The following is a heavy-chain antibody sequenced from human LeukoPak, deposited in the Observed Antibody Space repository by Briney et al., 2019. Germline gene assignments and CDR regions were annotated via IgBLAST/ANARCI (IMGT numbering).Heavy chain of an antibody. D-gene: IGHD3-22*01. CDR2: INHSGST. J-gene: IGHJ4*02. V-gene: IGHV4-34*01. CDR3: ARRGTMIVVVIGAYFDY. Sequence: PSETLSLTCAVYGGSFSGYYWSWIRQPPGKGLEWIGEINHSGSTNYNPSLKSRVTISVDTSKNQFSLKLSSVTAADTAVYYCARRGTMIVVVIGAYFDYWGQGTLVTVSS. CDR1: GGSFSGYY.